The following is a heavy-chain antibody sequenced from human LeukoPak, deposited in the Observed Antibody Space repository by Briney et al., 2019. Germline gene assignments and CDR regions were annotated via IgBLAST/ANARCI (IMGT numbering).Heavy chain of an antibody. CDR3: ARDYGYYYGSGSYYIPD. Sequence: GGSLRLSCAASGFNVSSYAMHWVRQAPGKGLERVAVISYDGSNKYYADTVKGRFTISRGNSKNTLYLQMNSLRAEDTAVYYCARDYGYYYGSGSYYIPDWGQGTLVTVAS. J-gene: IGHJ4*02. V-gene: IGHV3-30-3*01. CDR1: GFNVSSYA. CDR2: ISYDGSNK. D-gene: IGHD3-10*01.